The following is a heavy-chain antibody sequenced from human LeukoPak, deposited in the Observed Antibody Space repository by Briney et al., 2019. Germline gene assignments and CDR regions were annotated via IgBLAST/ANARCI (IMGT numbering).Heavy chain of an antibody. CDR3: AGQGGYAWSWFDP. Sequence: ASVKVSCKASGYTFTSYGIGWVRQAPGQGLEWMGWISPYNGNTKYPQKFQGRVIMTTDTATTTVYMELRSLTSDDTAMYYCAGQGGYAWSWFDPWGQGTLVTASS. D-gene: IGHD3-3*01. CDR1: GYTFTSYG. CDR2: ISPYNGNT. V-gene: IGHV1-18*01. J-gene: IGHJ5*02.